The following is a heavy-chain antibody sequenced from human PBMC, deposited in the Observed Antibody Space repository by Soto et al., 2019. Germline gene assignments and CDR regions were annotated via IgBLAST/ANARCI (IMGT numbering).Heavy chain of an antibody. D-gene: IGHD3-10*01. V-gene: IGHV3-11*01. CDR3: ARRGGGSGPSDYYYYYYMDV. CDR2: ISSSGSTI. Sequence: GGSLRLSCAASGFTFSDYYMSWIRQAPGKGLEWVSYISSSGSTIYYADSVKGRFTISRDNAKNSLYLQMNSLRAEDTAVYYCARRGGGSGPSDYYYYYYMDVWGKGTPVTVSS. J-gene: IGHJ6*03. CDR1: GFTFSDYY.